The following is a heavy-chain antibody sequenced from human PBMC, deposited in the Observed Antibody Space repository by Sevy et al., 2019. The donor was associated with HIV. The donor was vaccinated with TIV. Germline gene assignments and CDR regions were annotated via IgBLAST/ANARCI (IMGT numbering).Heavy chain of an antibody. CDR3: ARVVGCSSTSCYARPHWFDP. V-gene: IGHV3-30*04. Sequence: GGSLRLSCAASGFTFSSYAMHWVRQAPGKGLECVAVISYDGSNKYYADSVKGRFTISRDNSQNTLYLEMNSLRAEDTAVYYCARVVGCSSTSCYARPHWFDPWGQGTLVTVSS. D-gene: IGHD2-2*01. J-gene: IGHJ5*02. CDR1: GFTFSSYA. CDR2: ISYDGSNK.